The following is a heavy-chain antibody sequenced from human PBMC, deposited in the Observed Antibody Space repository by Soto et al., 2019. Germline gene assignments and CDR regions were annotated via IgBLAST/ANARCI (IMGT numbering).Heavy chain of an antibody. CDR3: GRGPSPRAPAGGTPYCYAMDV. CDR1: GYDFTAYD. J-gene: IGHJ6*02. CDR2: MNPINGAT. D-gene: IGHD6-13*01. Sequence: ASVKVSCKASGYDFTAYDLSWVRQASGQGLEWMGWMNPINGATGSARRFQGRVSMTRNNATGTAYLELTSLRSDDTAVYYCGRGPSPRAPAGGTPYCYAMDVWGQGTTVTVSS. V-gene: IGHV1-8*02.